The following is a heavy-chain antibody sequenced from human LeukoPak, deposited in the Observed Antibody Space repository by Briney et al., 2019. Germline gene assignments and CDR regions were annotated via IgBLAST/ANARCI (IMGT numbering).Heavy chain of an antibody. V-gene: IGHV3-30*02. Sequence: GGSLRLSCAASGFTFSSYGMHWVRQAPGKGLEWVAFIRYDGSNKYYADSVKGRFTISRDNSKNTLYLQMNSLRAEDTAVYYYAKDNYYDSSAYLDYWGQGTLVTVSS. CDR1: GFTFSSYG. CDR2: IRYDGSNK. D-gene: IGHD3-22*01. CDR3: AKDNYYDSSAYLDY. J-gene: IGHJ4*02.